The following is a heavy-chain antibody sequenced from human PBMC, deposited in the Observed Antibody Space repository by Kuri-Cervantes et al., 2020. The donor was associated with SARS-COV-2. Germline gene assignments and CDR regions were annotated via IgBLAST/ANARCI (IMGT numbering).Heavy chain of an antibody. V-gene: IGHV4-38-2*02. CDR2: IYHSGST. D-gene: IGHD5-24*01. CDR1: GYSISSGYY. CDR3: ARDKFEMATIPDAFDI. Sequence: SETLSLTCAVSGYSISSGYYWGWIRQPPGKGLEWIGSIYHSGSTYYNPSLKSRVTISVDTSKNQFSLKLSSVTAADTAVYYCARDKFEMATIPDAFDIWGQGTMVTVSS. J-gene: IGHJ3*02.